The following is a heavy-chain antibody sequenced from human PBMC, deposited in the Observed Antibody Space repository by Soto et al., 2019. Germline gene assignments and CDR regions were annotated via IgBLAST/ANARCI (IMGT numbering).Heavy chain of an antibody. CDR1: GFTFSSYA. Sequence: GGSLRLSCAASGFTFSSYAMHWVRQAPGKGLEWVAVISYDGSNKYYADSVKGRFTISRDNSKNTLYLQMNSLRAEDTAVYYCAREWGIYGMDVWGQGTTVTVSS. CDR2: ISYDGSNK. D-gene: IGHD1-26*01. J-gene: IGHJ6*02. CDR3: AREWGIYGMDV. V-gene: IGHV3-30-3*01.